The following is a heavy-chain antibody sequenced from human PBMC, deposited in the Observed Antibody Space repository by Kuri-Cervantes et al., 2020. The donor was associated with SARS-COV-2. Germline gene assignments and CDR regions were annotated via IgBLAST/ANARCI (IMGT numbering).Heavy chain of an antibody. V-gene: IGHV1-18*01. CDR3: AVFGCGGDCLNWFDP. Sequence: ASVKVSCKASGYTFTSYGINWVRQAPGQGLEWMGWISAYNGNTNYAQKLQGRVTMTTDTSTSTAYMELSRLRSDDTAVYYCAVFGCGGDCLNWFDPWGQGTLVTVSS. J-gene: IGHJ5*02. CDR2: ISAYNGNT. CDR1: GYTFTSYG. D-gene: IGHD2-21*01.